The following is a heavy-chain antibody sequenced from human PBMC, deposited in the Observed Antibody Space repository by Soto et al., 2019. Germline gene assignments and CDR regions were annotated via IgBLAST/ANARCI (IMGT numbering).Heavy chain of an antibody. V-gene: IGHV3-66*01. CDR2: IYSGGST. Sequence: GGSLRLSCAASGFTVSSNYMSWVRQAPGKGLEWVSVIYSGGSTYYADSVKGRFTISRDNSKNTLYLQMNSLRAEDTAAYYCARDQYCSSTSCYDGWGQGTLVTVSS. J-gene: IGHJ4*02. CDR1: GFTVSSNY. CDR3: ARDQYCSSTSCYDG. D-gene: IGHD2-2*01.